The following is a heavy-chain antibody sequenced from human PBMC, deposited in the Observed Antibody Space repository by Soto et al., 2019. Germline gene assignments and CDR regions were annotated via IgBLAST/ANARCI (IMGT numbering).Heavy chain of an antibody. V-gene: IGHV4-59*01. D-gene: IGHD3-10*01. Sequence: SETRSLTCTVSGGSISGYYWSWIRQPPGKGLEWIGYIYYSGTTSYNPSLNSRVTMSVDTSKNQFSLKVNSVTAADTAVYYCARESYYGSGATVVAYWGQGTLVTVS. CDR3: ARESYYGSGATVVAY. CDR1: GGSISGYY. CDR2: IYYSGTT. J-gene: IGHJ4*02.